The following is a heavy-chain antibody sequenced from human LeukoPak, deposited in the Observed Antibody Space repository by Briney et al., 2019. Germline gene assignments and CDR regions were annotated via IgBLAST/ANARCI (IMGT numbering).Heavy chain of an antibody. CDR1: GFGFDSFE. CDR3: ARGYTYAHDY. CDR2: TSSSGSII. V-gene: IGHV3-48*03. J-gene: IGHJ4*02. Sequence: GGSLRLSCAASGFGFDSFEMRWVRPAPGKGLEWISFTSSSGSIIYYADSVKGRVTISRDNAKNSLFLQMHSLRAEDTAVYYCARGYTYAHDYWGQGTLVTVSS. D-gene: IGHD5-18*01.